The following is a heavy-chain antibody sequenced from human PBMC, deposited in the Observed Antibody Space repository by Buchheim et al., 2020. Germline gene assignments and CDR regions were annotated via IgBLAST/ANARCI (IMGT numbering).Heavy chain of an antibody. Sequence: VQLQESGPGLVRPSETLSLTCSVSGGSVSGYYWNWIRQPPGKGLEWIGYVFYTANTAYNSSLKSRVTISSDTSKNQVSLRLISVTAADTAVYFCARFEVLNGMRAFDIWGQGT. D-gene: IGHD1-1*01. V-gene: IGHV4-59*08. CDR2: VFYTANT. J-gene: IGHJ3*02. CDR1: GGSVSGYY. CDR3: ARFEVLNGMRAFDI.